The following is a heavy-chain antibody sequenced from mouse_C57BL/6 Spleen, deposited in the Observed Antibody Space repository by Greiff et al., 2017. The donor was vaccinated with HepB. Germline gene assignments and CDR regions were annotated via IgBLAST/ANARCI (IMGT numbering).Heavy chain of an antibody. CDR2: ISSGGSYT. CDR3: ASELGRVFAY. Sequence: EVKLVESGGDLVKPGGSLKLSCAASGFTFSSYGMSWVRQTPDKRLEWVATISSGGSYTYYPDSVKGRFTISRDNAKNTLYLQMSSLKSEDTAMYYCASELGRVFAYWGQGTLVTVSA. J-gene: IGHJ3*01. V-gene: IGHV5-6*01. D-gene: IGHD4-1*01. CDR1: GFTFSSYG.